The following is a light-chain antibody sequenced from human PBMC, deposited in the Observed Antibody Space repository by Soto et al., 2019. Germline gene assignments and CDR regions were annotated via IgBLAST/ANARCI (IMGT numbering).Light chain of an antibody. V-gene: IGLV7-43*01. J-gene: IGLJ2*01. CDR3: LLYYGGQLGV. CDR2: STS. CDR1: TGAVTSGYY. Sequence: QAVVTQEPSLTVSPGGTVTLTCASSTGAVTSGYYPKWFQQKPGQAPRALIYSTSNKYSWTPARFSGSLLGGKAALTLSGVQPEDEAEYYCLLYYGGQLGVFGGGTKVTVL.